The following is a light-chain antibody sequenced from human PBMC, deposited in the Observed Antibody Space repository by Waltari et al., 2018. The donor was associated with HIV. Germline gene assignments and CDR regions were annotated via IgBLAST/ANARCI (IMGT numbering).Light chain of an antibody. Sequence: QSVLTQPPSVSAAPGQKVTISCSGASSNIGNNYVALYQQVPGTAPKLLIYDNNKRPSGIPDRVSGSKSGTSATLDIAGLQTGDEADYYCGTWDSALSGHYVFGTGTKVTVL. CDR2: DNN. CDR1: SSNIGNNY. J-gene: IGLJ1*01. V-gene: IGLV1-51*01. CDR3: GTWDSALSGHYV.